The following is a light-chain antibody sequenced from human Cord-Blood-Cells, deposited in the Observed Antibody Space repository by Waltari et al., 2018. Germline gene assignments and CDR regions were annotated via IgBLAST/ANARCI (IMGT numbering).Light chain of an antibody. J-gene: IGKJ4*01. CDR2: AAS. CDR3: QQYYSYSLT. Sequence: AIRMTQSPSSFSASTGDRVTITFRASPGISSYLAWYQQKPGKAPKLLIYAASTLQSGGPSRFSGSGSGTDFTLTISCLQSEDFATYYCQQYYSYSLTFGGGTKVEIK. CDR1: PGISSY. V-gene: IGKV1-8*01.